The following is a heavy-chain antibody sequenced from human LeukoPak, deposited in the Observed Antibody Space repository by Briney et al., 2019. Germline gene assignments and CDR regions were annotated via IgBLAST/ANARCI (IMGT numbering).Heavy chain of an antibody. CDR1: GFTFSSYG. CDR2: ISGNGDRT. J-gene: IGHJ4*02. CDR3: AKDSSGYSDYFDY. D-gene: IGHD3-22*01. Sequence: PPGGSLRLSCAASGFTFSSYGMSWVRQAPGKGLEWVSAISGNGDRTYYADSVKGRFTISRDNSKNTLYLQMNSLRAEDTAVYYCAKDSSGYSDYFDYWGQGTLVTVSS. V-gene: IGHV3-23*01.